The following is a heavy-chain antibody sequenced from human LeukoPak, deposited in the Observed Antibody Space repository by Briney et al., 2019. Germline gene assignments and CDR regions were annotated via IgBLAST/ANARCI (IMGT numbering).Heavy chain of an antibody. V-gene: IGHV3-21*01. J-gene: IGHJ4*02. D-gene: IGHD3-9*01. CDR3: ARTYYDILTGYNPYFDY. CDR1: GFTFNTYT. Sequence: GGSLRLSCAASGFTFNTYTMNWVRQAPGKGLEWVSSITASSTAIYSADSVKGRFTISRDNAKNFLYLQMNSLRAEDTAVYYCARTYYDILTGYNPYFDYRGQGILVTVSS. CDR2: ITASSTAI.